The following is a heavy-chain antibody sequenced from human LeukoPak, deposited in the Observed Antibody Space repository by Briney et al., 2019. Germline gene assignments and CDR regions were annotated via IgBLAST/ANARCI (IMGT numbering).Heavy chain of an antibody. CDR3: AKGMATGKQYYSYYYGMDV. V-gene: IGHV3-23*01. Sequence: GGSLRLSCAASGFTFSSYAMSWVRQAPGKGLEWVSAISGSGGSTYYADSVKGRFTISRDNSKNTLYLQMNSLRAEDTAVYYRAKGMATGKQYYSYYYGMDVWGQGTTVTVSS. D-gene: IGHD5-24*01. CDR1: GFTFSSYA. J-gene: IGHJ6*02. CDR2: ISGSGGST.